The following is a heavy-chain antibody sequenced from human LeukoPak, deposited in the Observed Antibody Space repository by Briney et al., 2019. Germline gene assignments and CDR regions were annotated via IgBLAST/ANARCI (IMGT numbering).Heavy chain of an antibody. J-gene: IGHJ4*02. V-gene: IGHV3-30*02. CDR1: GFTFSSYG. CDR2: IRYDGSNK. Sequence: PGGSLRLSCAASGFTFSSYGMHWVRQAPGKGLEWVAFIRYDGSNKYYADSVKGRFTISRDNSKNTLYLQMNSLRAEDTAVYYCARVFYDILTGYRTFDYWGQGTLVTVSS. D-gene: IGHD3-9*01. CDR3: ARVFYDILTGYRTFDY.